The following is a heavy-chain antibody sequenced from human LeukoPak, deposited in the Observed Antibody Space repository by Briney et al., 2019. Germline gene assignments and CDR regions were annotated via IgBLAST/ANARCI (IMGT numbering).Heavy chain of an antibody. D-gene: IGHD1-14*01. CDR2: IYYSGST. CDR1: GDSISSSTYY. J-gene: IGHJ4*02. Sequence: SETLPLTCTVSGDSISSSTYYWGWIRQSPGKGLEWIGSIYYSGSTYYNPSLKSRVTISVDTSKNQFSLKLSSVTAADTAMYYCAKHDPEPRPPDYWGQGTLVTVSS. V-gene: IGHV4-39*01. CDR3: AKHDPEPRPPDY.